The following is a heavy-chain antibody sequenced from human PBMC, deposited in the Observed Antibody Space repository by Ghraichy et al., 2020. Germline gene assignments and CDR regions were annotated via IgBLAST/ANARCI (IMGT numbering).Heavy chain of an antibody. CDR1: GFTFSSYG. CDR2: IWYDGSNK. J-gene: IGHJ6*03. D-gene: IGHD2-2*01. CDR3: ARDGVDCSSTSCRYYYYYMDV. V-gene: IGHV3-33*01. Sequence: GGSLRLSCAASGFTFSSYGMHWVRQAPGKGLEWVAVIWYDGSNKYYADSVKGRFTICRDNSKNTLYLQMNSLRAEDTAVYYCARDGVDCSSTSCRYYYYYMDVWGKGTTVTVSS.